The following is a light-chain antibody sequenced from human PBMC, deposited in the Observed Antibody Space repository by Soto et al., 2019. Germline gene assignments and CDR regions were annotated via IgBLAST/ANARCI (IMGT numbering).Light chain of an antibody. CDR1: TGAVTSGNY. Sequence: QTVVTQEPSLTVSPGGTVTLTCAFSTGAVTSGNYPHWFHQRPGQAPRALIYTTTNKHPWTPARVSGALFGGRASLTLSGVQPEDEAEYYCLLYYGGMGVFGGGTKLTGL. V-gene: IGLV7-43*01. CDR3: LLYYGGMGV. CDR2: TTT. J-gene: IGLJ3*02.